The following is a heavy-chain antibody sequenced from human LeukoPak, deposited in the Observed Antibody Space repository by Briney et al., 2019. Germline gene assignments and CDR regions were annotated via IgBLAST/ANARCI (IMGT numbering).Heavy chain of an antibody. J-gene: IGHJ4*02. CDR1: GFTFSTYA. V-gene: IGHV3-23*01. CDR3: AREYSSSRYFDY. Sequence: GGSLTLSCVASGFTFSTYAMNWVRHTPAKGFEWVAGISGDGLTADYADFVEGRFIISRDNAKNTLYPQMNSLRAEDTAVYYCAREYSSSRYFDYWGQGTLVTVSS. D-gene: IGHD6-6*01. CDR2: ISGDGLTA.